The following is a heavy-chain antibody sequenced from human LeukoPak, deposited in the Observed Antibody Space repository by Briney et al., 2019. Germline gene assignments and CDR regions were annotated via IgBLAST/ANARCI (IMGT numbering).Heavy chain of an antibody. D-gene: IGHD2/OR15-2a*01. Sequence: GSSVKVSCKASGGTFNNYGINWVRQATGQGLEWMGWMNPNSGNTGYAQKFQGRVTMTRNTSISTAHMELSSLRSEDTAVYYCARAFDAYMDVWGKGTTVTVSS. V-gene: IGHV1-8*02. CDR1: GGTFNNYG. J-gene: IGHJ6*03. CDR3: ARAFDAYMDV. CDR2: MNPNSGNT.